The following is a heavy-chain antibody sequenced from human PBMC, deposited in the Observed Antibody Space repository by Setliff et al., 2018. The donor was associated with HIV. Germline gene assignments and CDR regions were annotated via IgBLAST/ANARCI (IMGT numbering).Heavy chain of an antibody. J-gene: IGHJ4*02. CDR1: GDSFSTDA. Sequence: SVKVSCKTFGDSFSTDAISWVRQAPGEGLEWVGGIIPVMETANYAQKFQGRVTMSTDTSTSTAYMELRSLRSDDTAMYYCATAERLDTSASYWFGYWGQGTVVTVSS. V-gene: IGHV1-69*05. CDR2: IIPVMETA. D-gene: IGHD6-19*01. CDR3: ATAERLDTSASYWFGY.